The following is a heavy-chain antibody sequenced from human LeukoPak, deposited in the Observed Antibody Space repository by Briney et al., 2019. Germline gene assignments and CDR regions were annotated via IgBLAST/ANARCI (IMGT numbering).Heavy chain of an antibody. D-gene: IGHD4-17*01. Sequence: PSETLSLTCAVYGGSFSGYYWSWIRQPPGKGLEWIGEINHSGSTNYNPSLKSRVTISVDTSKNQFSLKLSSVTAADTAVYYCARAGVYGDYVNWFDPWGQGTLVTVSS. CDR1: GGSFSGYY. CDR3: ARAGVYGDYVNWFDP. V-gene: IGHV4-34*01. J-gene: IGHJ5*02. CDR2: INHSGST.